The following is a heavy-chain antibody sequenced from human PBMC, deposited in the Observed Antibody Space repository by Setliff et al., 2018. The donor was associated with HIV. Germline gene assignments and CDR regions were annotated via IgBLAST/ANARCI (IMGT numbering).Heavy chain of an antibody. Sequence: ASVKVSCQASGYTFTTFGISWLRQAPGQEPEWMGSISAHDGKKNYGQKFHGRLSMSTDTSASTAYMELRSLRPGDTAIYYCARRRLEYCGGDCYYYYMDFWGKGTTVTVSS. D-gene: IGHD2-21*01. CDR3: ARRRLEYCGGDCYYYYMDF. CDR1: GYTFTTFG. V-gene: IGHV1-18*01. J-gene: IGHJ6*03. CDR2: ISAHDGKK.